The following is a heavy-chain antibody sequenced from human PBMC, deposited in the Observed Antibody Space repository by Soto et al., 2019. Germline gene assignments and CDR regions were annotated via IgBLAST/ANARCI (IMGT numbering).Heavy chain of an antibody. J-gene: IGHJ3*02. CDR3: AREPMIVVVIAGDAFAI. D-gene: IGHD3-22*01. Sequence: SVKTSSKAPGYTLTSHCMHWVRQAPAQGLEWMGIINPSGGSTSYAQKFQGRVTMTRDTSTSTVYMELSSLRSEDTSVYYCAREPMIVVVIAGDAFAIWGQGTMVTVS. V-gene: IGHV1-46*01. CDR2: INPSGGST. CDR1: GYTLTSHC.